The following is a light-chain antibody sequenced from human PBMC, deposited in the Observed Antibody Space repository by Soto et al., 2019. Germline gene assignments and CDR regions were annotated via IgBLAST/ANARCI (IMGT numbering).Light chain of an antibody. V-gene: IGKV1-5*01. CDR1: RRISDW. Sequence: DIQMPQSPSSLSPSVGDRVTITCRASRRISDWLAWYHQKPGKAPELLIFDASNLKRGVSSRFSGSGSGTEFTLTISRRQPDEVATYYCLQYSSHSWTFGQGTKVEIK. CDR3: LQYSSHSWT. CDR2: DAS. J-gene: IGKJ1*01.